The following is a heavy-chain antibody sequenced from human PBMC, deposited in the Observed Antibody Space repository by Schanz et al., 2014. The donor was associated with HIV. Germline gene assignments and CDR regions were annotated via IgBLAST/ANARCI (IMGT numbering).Heavy chain of an antibody. CDR2: ISESGGRS. CDR1: GFPFSNFA. V-gene: IGHV3-23*01. CDR3: AKPEYDSRGNSQSHFDS. Sequence: EVQLLESGGGVVQPGGSLRLSCVASGFPFSNFAMSWVRQDPGRGLEWVSAISESGGRSYYADSVNGRFTISRDNSKNTLYLQMTTLRTEDTAVYYCAKPEYDSRGNSQSHFDSWGQGTLVTVSP. D-gene: IGHD3-22*01. J-gene: IGHJ4*02.